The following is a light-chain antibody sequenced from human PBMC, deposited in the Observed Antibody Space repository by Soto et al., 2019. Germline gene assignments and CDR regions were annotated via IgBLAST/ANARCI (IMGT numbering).Light chain of an antibody. J-gene: IGKJ1*01. CDR2: KAS. V-gene: IGKV1-5*03. Sequence: DIQMTQSPSTLSASVGDRVTITCRASQSISGWLAWYQQKPGRAPKLLIYKASSLESGVPSRFSGSGSGTEFTLTISSLQPDDCATYYCQQYNSYWTFGQGTKVEIK. CDR1: QSISGW. CDR3: QQYNSYWT.